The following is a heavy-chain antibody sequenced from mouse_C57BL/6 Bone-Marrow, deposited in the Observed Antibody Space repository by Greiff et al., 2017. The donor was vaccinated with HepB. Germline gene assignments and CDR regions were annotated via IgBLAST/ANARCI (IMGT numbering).Heavy chain of an antibody. CDR3: ARGYYDEEYYYAMDY. CDR2: IDPSDSYT. D-gene: IGHD2-4*01. CDR1: GYTFTSYW. Sequence: QVQLQQPGAELVKPGASVKLSCKASGYTFTSYWMQWVKQRPGQGLEWIGEIDPSDSYTNYNQKFKGKATLTVDTSSSTAYMQLSSLTSEDSAVYDCARGYYDEEYYYAMDYWGQGTSVTVSS. V-gene: IGHV1-50*01. J-gene: IGHJ4*01.